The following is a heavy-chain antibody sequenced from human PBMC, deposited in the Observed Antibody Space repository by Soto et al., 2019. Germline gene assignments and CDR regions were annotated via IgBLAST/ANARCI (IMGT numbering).Heavy chain of an antibody. CDR3: ADGGGDPRTYFHY. CDR2: ISNSGSST. J-gene: IGHJ4*02. CDR1: GFTFSTYA. V-gene: IGHV3-23*01. Sequence: SLRLSCAASGFTFSTYAMSWVRQAPGKGLEWVSAISNSGSSTYYADSVKGRFTISRDNSKNTLYLQMNSLRAEDTALYYCADGGGDPRTYFHYWSRGILVTVSS. D-gene: IGHD4-17*01.